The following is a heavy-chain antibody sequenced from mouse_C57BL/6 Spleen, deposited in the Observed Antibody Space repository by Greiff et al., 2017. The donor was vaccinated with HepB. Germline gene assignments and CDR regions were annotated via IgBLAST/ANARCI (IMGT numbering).Heavy chain of an antibody. CDR1: GYTFTSYW. J-gene: IGHJ4*01. Sequence: VQLQQSGAELVKPGASVKLSCKASGYTFTSYWMHWVKQRPGQGREWIGMIHPNSGSTNYNEKFKSKATLTVDKSSSTAYMQLSSLTSEDSAVYYCARQPAGIWDAMDYWGQGTSVTVSS. V-gene: IGHV1-64*01. D-gene: IGHD4-1*01. CDR3: ARQPAGIWDAMDY. CDR2: IHPNSGST.